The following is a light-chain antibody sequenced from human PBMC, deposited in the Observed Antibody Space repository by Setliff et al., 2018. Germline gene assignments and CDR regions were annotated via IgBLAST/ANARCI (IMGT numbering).Light chain of an antibody. V-gene: IGKV4-1*01. CDR2: WAS. CDR3: QQYYSIPLT. J-gene: IGKJ4*01. Sequence: DIVMTQSPDSLAVSLGERATINCKSSQSVLYSSNNKNYLAWYQQRPGQPPKLLPYWASTRESGVPDRFSGSGSGTDFTLTISSLQAEDVAVYYCQQYYSIPLTFGGGTKVDIK. CDR1: QSVLYSSNNKNY.